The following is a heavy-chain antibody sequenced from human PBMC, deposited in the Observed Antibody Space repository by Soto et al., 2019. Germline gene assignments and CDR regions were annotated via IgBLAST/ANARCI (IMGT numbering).Heavy chain of an antibody. Sequence: ASVKVSCKVSGYTLTELSMHWVRQAPGKGLEWMGGFDPEDGETIYAQKFQGRVTMTEDTSTDTAYMELSSLRSEDTAVHYCATVWGLYQRLLTGYYIDFWGQGTLVTLSS. J-gene: IGHJ4*02. D-gene: IGHD2-15*01. CDR1: GYTLTELS. V-gene: IGHV1-24*01. CDR2: FDPEDGET. CDR3: ATVWGLYQRLLTGYYIDF.